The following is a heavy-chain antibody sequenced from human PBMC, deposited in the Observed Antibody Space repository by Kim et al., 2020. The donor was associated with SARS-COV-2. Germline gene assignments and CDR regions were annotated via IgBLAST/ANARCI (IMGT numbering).Heavy chain of an antibody. J-gene: IGHJ2*01. CDR1: GGSISSYY. CDR3: ARRLHWYFDL. V-gene: IGHV4-59*08. Sequence: SETLSLTCTVSGGSISSYYWSWIRQPPGKGLEWIGYIYYSGSTNYNPSLKSRVTISVDTSKNQFSLKLSSVTAADTAVYYCARRLHWYFDLWGRGTLVTVSS. CDR2: IYYSGST. D-gene: IGHD2-21*01.